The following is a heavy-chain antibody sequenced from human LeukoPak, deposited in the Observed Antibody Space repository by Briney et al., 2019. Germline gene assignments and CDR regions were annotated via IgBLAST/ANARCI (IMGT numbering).Heavy chain of an antibody. CDR1: GFTFSSYS. CDR2: ISSSSNYI. D-gene: IGHD1-26*01. V-gene: IGHV3-21*01. CDR3: ARDQGGAIGLYHYYYMDV. Sequence: GGSLRLSCAASGFTFSSYSMSWVRQAPGKGLEWVSSISSSSNYIYYADSLKGRFTISRDNAKNSLYLQMNSLRAEDTAVYYCARDQGGAIGLYHYYYMDVWGKGTTVTVSS. J-gene: IGHJ6*03.